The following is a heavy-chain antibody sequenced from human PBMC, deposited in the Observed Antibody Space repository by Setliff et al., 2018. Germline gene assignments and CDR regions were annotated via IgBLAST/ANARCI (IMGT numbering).Heavy chain of an antibody. Sequence: SETLSLTCAVSGGSIGSSNWWSWVRQAPGKGLEWIGEIYDSGNTNYNPSLESRVTISIDESKKQFSLNLTSVTAADTAVYYCGRDPHSGPADFDYWGQGTLVTVSS. J-gene: IGHJ4*02. CDR1: GGSIGSSNW. CDR2: IYDSGNT. CDR3: GRDPHSGPADFDY. D-gene: IGHD3-10*01. V-gene: IGHV4-4*02.